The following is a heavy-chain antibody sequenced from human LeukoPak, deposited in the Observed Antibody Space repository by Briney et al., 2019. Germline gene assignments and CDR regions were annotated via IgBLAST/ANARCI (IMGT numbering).Heavy chain of an antibody. D-gene: IGHD1-1*01. CDR3: ARGNRGDNWNDPVIAFDV. CDR1: GGSFSGYY. CDR2: INHRGST. J-gene: IGHJ3*01. Sequence: SSETPSLTCAVYGGSFSGYYWNWIRQPPGKGLEWIGEINHRGSTNYNPSLKRRVTISIDTSKNQFSLKLTFVTAADTGVYYCARGNRGDNWNDPVIAFDVWGRGTMVTVSS. V-gene: IGHV4-34*01.